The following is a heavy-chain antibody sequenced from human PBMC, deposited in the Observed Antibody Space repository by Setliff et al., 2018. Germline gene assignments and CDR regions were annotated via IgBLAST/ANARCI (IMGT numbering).Heavy chain of an antibody. J-gene: IGHJ5*02. Sequence: PSETLSLTCTVSGGSVTNGRYYWSWVRQPPGRGLEWIGSFYHSGSAFYNSSLKSRITMSVDTSNNQFSLTLTSMSASDSALYYCAGRVGGITCYDGNWFDPWGQGMLVTVSS. CDR2: FYHSGSA. D-gene: IGHD3-3*01. CDR1: GGSVTNGRYY. V-gene: IGHV4-39*01. CDR3: AGRVGGITCYDGNWFDP.